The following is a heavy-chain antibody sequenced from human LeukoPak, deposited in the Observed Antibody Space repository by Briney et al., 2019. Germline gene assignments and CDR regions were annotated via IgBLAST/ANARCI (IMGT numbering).Heavy chain of an antibody. Sequence: SETLSLTCAVYGGSFSGYYWSWIRQPPGKGLEWTGEINHSGSTNYNPSLKSRVTISVDTSKNQFSLKLSSVTAADTAVYYCASNVLMVYALDYWGQGTLVTVSS. CDR1: GGSFSGYY. J-gene: IGHJ4*02. D-gene: IGHD2-8*01. CDR2: INHSGST. CDR3: ASNVLMVYALDY. V-gene: IGHV4-34*01.